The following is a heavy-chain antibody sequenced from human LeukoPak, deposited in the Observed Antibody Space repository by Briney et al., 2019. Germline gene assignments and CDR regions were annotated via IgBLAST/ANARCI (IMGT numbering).Heavy chain of an antibody. CDR2: VYSGGNT. D-gene: IGHD3-16*01. CDR1: GFTVSSDY. V-gene: IGHV3-66*01. CDR3: ARVPPGGGFDY. J-gene: IGHJ4*02. Sequence: GGSLRLSCTASGFTVSSDYMSWVRQAPGKGLEWVSVVYSGGNTYYAGSVKGRFTISRDNSKNTLYLQMNSLRAEDTAVYYWARVPPGGGFDYWGQGTLVTVSS.